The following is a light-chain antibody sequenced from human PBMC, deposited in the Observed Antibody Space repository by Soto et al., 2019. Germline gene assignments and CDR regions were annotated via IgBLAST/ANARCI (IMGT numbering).Light chain of an antibody. CDR3: QQRGNWPPLT. J-gene: IGKJ4*01. CDR1: QSVSSS. CDR2: DAS. Sequence: EVVLTQSPGTLSLSPGESATLSRRASQSVSSSIAWYQQKPGQAPRLLIFDASNRATGIPARFSGSGSETDFTLTISNLEPEDFAVYYCQQRGNWPPLTFGGGTKVEIK. V-gene: IGKV3-11*01.